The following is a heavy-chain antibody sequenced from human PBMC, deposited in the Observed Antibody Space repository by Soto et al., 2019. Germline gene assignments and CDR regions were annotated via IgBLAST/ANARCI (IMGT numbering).Heavy chain of an antibody. Sequence: QVQLVQSGAEVRKPGASVKVSCKASGYTFTTYGISWVRQAPGQGLEWMGWISGYNGHTKYAQKFQGRVTMTTDTPTSTVYMDLRSLRSDDTAVYYCAREGEMTYYYYGLDVWGQGTTVNVSS. CDR3: AREGEMTYYYYGLDV. V-gene: IGHV1-18*01. J-gene: IGHJ6*02. D-gene: IGHD3-16*01. CDR1: GYTFTTYG. CDR2: ISGYNGHT.